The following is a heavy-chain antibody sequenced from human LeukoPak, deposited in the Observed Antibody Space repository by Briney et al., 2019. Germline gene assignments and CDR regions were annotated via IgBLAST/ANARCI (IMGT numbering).Heavy chain of an antibody. CDR2: ISSSSSTI. V-gene: IGHV3-48*01. CDR3: ARYRGYIYGWYMDV. CDR1: GFTFSTYN. Sequence: GPSLRLSCAAAGFTFSTYNINWVRQAPGKGLDWVSYISSSSSTIYYADSVKGRFTISRDNAKNSLYLQMYSLRAEDTAVYYCARYRGYIYGWYMDVWGKGTTVTVS. J-gene: IGHJ6*03. D-gene: IGHD5-18*01.